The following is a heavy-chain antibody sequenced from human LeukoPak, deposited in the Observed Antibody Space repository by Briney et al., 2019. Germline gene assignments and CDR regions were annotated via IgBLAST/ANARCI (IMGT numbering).Heavy chain of an antibody. J-gene: IGHJ4*02. V-gene: IGHV4-34*01. CDR1: GGSFSGYY. CDR3: AYGGNSVNVFDY. Sequence: NASETLSLTCAVYGGSFSGYYWSWIRQPPGKGLEWIGEIKHSGSTNYNPSLKSRVTISVDTSKNQFSLKLSSVTAADTAVYYCAYGGNSVNVFDYWGQGTLVTVSS. CDR2: IKHSGST. D-gene: IGHD4-23*01.